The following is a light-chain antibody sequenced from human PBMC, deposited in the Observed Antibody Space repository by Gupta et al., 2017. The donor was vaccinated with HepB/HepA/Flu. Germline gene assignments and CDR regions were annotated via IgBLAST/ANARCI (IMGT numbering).Light chain of an antibody. CDR1: QSLLFRSNNKNY. V-gene: IGKV4-1*01. CDR3: QQSFSTLVS. CDR2: WAS. J-gene: IGKJ4*01. Sequence: DIVMTQSQDSLAVSLGERATINCKSSQSLLFRSNNKNYLAWYQQKPGQPPKLLIYWASTRESGVPDRFSGSGSGTDFSLTISSLQAEDVAVYYCQQSFSTLVSFGGGTKVEIK.